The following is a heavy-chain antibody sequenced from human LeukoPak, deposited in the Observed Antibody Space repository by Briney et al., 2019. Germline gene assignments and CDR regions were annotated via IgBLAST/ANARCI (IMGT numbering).Heavy chain of an antibody. Sequence: GGSLRLSCAASGFTFSSYAMSWVRQAPGKGLEWVSAISAAGGITYYADSVKGRFTISRDNSKNTLYLQMNSLRAEDTAVFYSAKDPYGSGNWFDPWGQGTLVTVSS. CDR2: ISAAGGIT. CDR1: GFTFSSYA. J-gene: IGHJ5*02. D-gene: IGHD3-10*01. V-gene: IGHV3-23*01. CDR3: AKDPYGSGNWFDP.